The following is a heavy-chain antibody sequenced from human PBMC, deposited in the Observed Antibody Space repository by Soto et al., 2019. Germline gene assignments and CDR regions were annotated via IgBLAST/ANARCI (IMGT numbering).Heavy chain of an antibody. D-gene: IGHD3-22*01. CDR2: INHSGST. CDR1: GGSFSGYY. V-gene: IGHV4-34*01. CDR3: ARGRRITMIVVVINIHTITGGHYFDY. Sequence: SETLSLTCAVYGGSFSGYYWSWIRQPPGKGLEWIGEINHSGSTNYNPSLKSRVTISVDTSKNQFSLKLSSVTAADTAVYYCARGRRITMIVVVINIHTITGGHYFDYWGPGILVTVSS. J-gene: IGHJ4*02.